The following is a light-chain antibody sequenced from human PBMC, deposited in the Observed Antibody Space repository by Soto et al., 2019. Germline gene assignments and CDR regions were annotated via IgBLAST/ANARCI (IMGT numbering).Light chain of an antibody. CDR3: QQYGSSPWT. Sequence: DIVLTQSPGTLSSSPGERATLSCRASQSVSRSYLAWYQQKPGQAPRLRMYLASSRATGIPDRFSGSGSGTDFTLTISGREPEDFAVYYCQQYGSSPWTFGQGTKVEIK. J-gene: IGKJ1*01. CDR1: QSVSRSY. CDR2: LAS. V-gene: IGKV3-20*01.